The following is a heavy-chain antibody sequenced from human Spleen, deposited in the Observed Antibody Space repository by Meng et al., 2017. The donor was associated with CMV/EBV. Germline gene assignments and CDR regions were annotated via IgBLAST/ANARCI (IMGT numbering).Heavy chain of an antibody. CDR2: IYYSGST. CDR3: ARVAYSNWFDH. CDR1: GGSFSGYY. V-gene: IGHV4-34*01. J-gene: IGHJ5*02. Sequence: QVRPQQGGAGLVQPSETLSLTCAVNGGSFSGYYLSWLRQPPGKGLGWIGYIYYSGSTYYNPSLKSRVTISVDTSKNQFSLKLSSVTAADTAVYYCARVAYSNWFDHWGQGTLVTVSS. D-gene: IGHD4-11*01.